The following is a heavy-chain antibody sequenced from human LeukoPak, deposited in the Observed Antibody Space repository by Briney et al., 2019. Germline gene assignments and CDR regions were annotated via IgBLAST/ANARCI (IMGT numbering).Heavy chain of an antibody. D-gene: IGHD2-2*01. V-gene: IGHV3-64*01. Sequence: GGSLRLSCAASGFTFSSYAMHWVRQAPGKGLEYVSAISGNGGSTYYANSVKGRFTISRDNSKNTLYLQMGSLRAEDMAVYYCARVRSVYCSSTSCDEFDYWGQGTLVTVSS. J-gene: IGHJ4*02. CDR1: GFTFSSYA. CDR2: ISGNGGST. CDR3: ARVRSVYCSSTSCDEFDY.